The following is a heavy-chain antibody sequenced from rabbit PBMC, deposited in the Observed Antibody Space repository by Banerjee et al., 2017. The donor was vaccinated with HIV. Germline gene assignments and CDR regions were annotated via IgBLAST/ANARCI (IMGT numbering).Heavy chain of an antibody. D-gene: IGHD4-1*01. J-gene: IGHJ4*01. CDR3: ARDLAGVIGWNFNL. CDR1: GFSFSSSYW. CDR2: INGGSSGST. Sequence: EESGGDLVKPEGSLTLTCTASGFSFSSSYWICWVRQAPGKGLEWIACINGGSSGSTYYASWAKGRFTISKTSSTTVTLQMTSPTAADTATYFCARDLAGVIGWNFNLWGQGTLVTVS. V-gene: IGHV1S45*01.